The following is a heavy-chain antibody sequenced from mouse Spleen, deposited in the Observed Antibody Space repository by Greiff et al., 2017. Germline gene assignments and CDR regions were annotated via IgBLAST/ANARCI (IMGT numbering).Heavy chain of an antibody. CDR2: INPGSGGT. J-gene: IGHJ4*01. CDR1: GYAFTNYL. Sequence: VHLVESGAELVRPGTSVKVSCKASGYAFTNYLIEWVKQRPGQGLEWIGVINPGSGGTNYNEKFKGKATLTADKSSSTAYMQLSSLTSDDSAVYFCARRAYYGNLLSSYYAMDYWGQGTSVTVSS. D-gene: IGHD2-10*01. CDR3: ARRAYYGNLLSSYYAMDY. V-gene: IGHV1-54*01.